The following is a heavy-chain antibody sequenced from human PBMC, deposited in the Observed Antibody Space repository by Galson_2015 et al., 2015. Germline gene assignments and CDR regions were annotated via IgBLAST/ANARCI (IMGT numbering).Heavy chain of an antibody. J-gene: IGHJ5*02. CDR1: GSTFSSYA. Sequence: SVKVSCKASGSTFSSYAISWVRQAPGQGLEWMGGIIPIFGTANYAQKFQGRVTITADESTSTAYMELSSLRSEDTAVYYCARGNSSSSVWFDPWGQGTLVTVSS. D-gene: IGHD6-6*01. V-gene: IGHV1-69*13. CDR2: IIPIFGTA. CDR3: ARGNSSSSVWFDP.